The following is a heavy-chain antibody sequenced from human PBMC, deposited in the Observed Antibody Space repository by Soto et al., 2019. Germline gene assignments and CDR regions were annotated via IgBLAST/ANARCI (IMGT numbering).Heavy chain of an antibody. D-gene: IGHD2-21*02. CDR2: ISSSSSYI. Sequence: EVQLVESGGGLVKPGGSLRLSCAASGFTFSSYSMNWVRQAPGKGLEWVSSISSSSSYIYYADSVKGRFTISRDNAKNSLYLQMNSLRAEDTAVYYCARVEGTVTADWYFDLWGRGTLVTVSS. J-gene: IGHJ2*01. CDR3: ARVEGTVTADWYFDL. CDR1: GFTFSSYS. V-gene: IGHV3-21*01.